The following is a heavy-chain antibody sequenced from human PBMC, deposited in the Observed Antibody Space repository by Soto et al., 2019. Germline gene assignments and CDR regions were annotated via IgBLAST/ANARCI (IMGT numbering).Heavy chain of an antibody. CDR3: TIAAYCSGATCYSGYNRFHP. D-gene: IGHD2-2*01. CDR1: GYTLSEVA. V-gene: IGHV1-24*01. CDR2: FDPENDDT. Sequence: GASVKVSCKVSGYTLSEVAIHWVRQTPGQGXEWIGGFDPENDDTSYAQNFQGRVTLTEDTSTDTAYLELSGLRSEDTAIYYCTIAAYCSGATCYSGYNRFHPWGQGSLVTVSS. J-gene: IGHJ5*02.